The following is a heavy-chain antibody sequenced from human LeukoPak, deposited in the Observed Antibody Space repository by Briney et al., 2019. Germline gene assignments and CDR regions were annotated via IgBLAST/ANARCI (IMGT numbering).Heavy chain of an antibody. CDR3: ARDSIIAAAGDY. V-gene: IGHV3-30*03. Sequence: PGGSLRLSCTASNFTFNTYTMHWVRQAPGKGLEWVAVISRDGSKKHYADSVKGRFTISRDNAKNSLYLQMNSLRAEDTAVYYCARDSIIAAAGDYWGQGTLVTVSS. D-gene: IGHD6-13*01. CDR1: NFTFNTYT. CDR2: ISRDGSKK. J-gene: IGHJ4*02.